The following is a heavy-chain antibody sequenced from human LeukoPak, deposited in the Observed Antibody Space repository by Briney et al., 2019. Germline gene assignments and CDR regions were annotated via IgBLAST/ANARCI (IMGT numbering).Heavy chain of an antibody. Sequence: SVKVSCKASGGTFSSYAISWVRQAPGQGLEWMGIINPSGGSTRYAQKFQGRVTMTRDTSTSTVYMELSSLRSEDTAVYYCARGVPGSSSLYYFDYWGQGTLVTVSS. CDR1: GGTFSSYA. V-gene: IGHV1-46*01. CDR2: INPSGGST. CDR3: ARGVPGSSSLYYFDY. J-gene: IGHJ4*02. D-gene: IGHD6-6*01.